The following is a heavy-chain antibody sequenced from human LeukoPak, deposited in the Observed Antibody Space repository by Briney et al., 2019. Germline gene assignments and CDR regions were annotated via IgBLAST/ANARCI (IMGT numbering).Heavy chain of an antibody. V-gene: IGHV4-39*01. J-gene: IGHJ4*02. CDR3: GRHVRFSSSWSVDS. Sequence: SETLSLTCTVSGGSISSRSYYWGWIRQPPGKGLEWIGSIYYSGSTYYNPSLKSRVTISVDASKNQFSLKLSSVTAADTAVYYCGRHVRFSSSWSVDSWGQGTLVTVTS. CDR2: IYYSGST. D-gene: IGHD6-13*01. CDR1: GGSISSRSYY.